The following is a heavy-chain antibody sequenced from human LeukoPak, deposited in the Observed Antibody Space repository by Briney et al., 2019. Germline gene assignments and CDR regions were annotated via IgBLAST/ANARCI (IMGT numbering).Heavy chain of an antibody. D-gene: IGHD2-2*01. CDR1: GGSISGFY. CDR3: ARHLCSSSSCYYFDY. V-gene: IGHV4-59*08. J-gene: IGHJ4*02. Sequence: SETLPLTCTVSGGSISGFYWSWIRQPPGKALEWIGYIYYSGSTNYNPSLKSRVTISVDTSKNQFSLKLSSVTAADTAVYYCARHLCSSSSCYYFDYWGQGSLVTVSS. CDR2: IYYSGST.